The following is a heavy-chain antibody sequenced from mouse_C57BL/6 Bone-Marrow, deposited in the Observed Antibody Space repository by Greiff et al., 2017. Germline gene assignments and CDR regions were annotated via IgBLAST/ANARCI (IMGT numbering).Heavy chain of an antibody. CDR1: GFTFSSYA. CDR2: ISDGGSYT. D-gene: IGHD2-4*01. J-gene: IGHJ3*01. CDR3: ARGVIRAWFAY. V-gene: IGHV5-4*03. Sequence: VMLVESGGGLVKPGGSLKLSCAASGFTFSSYAMSWVRQTPEKRLEWVATISDGGSYTYYPDNVKGRFTISRDNAKNNLYLQMSHLKSEDTAMYYWARGVIRAWFAYWGQGTLVTVSA.